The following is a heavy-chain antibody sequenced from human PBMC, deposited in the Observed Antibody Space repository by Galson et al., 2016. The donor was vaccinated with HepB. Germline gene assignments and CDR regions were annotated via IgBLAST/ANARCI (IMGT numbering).Heavy chain of an antibody. CDR2: IWYDGSNT. CDR3: AREEGYGYNYGDY. V-gene: IGHV3-33*01. J-gene: IGHJ4*02. Sequence: SLRLSCAASGFTFSSYGMHWVRQAPGEGLEWVAVIWYDGSNTYYADSVKGRFTISRAKNTLYLQMNSLRAEDTAVYYCAREEGYGYNYGDYWGQGTLVTASS. D-gene: IGHD5-24*01. CDR1: GFTFSSYG.